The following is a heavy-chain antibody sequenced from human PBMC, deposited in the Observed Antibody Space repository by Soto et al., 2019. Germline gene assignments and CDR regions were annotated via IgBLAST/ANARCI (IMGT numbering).Heavy chain of an antibody. V-gene: IGHV4-39*01. CDR1: GGSVSNSNYS. Sequence: KPSETLSLTCTVSGGSVSNSNYSWGWIRQSPGKGLEWIGSVYYRGRSYSKSSVKSRVTISVDTSKNQFSLNLNSVTASDTAVYYCVSQRTSVLTQAYFDYWGPGALVTVSS. J-gene: IGHJ4*02. CDR2: VYYRGRS. D-gene: IGHD2-8*01. CDR3: VSQRTSVLTQAYFDY.